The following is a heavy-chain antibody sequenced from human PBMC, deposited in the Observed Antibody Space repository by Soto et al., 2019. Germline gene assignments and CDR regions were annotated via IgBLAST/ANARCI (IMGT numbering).Heavy chain of an antibody. V-gene: IGHV5-51*01. Sequence: GESLKISCKGSGYSFTSYWIGWVRQMPGKGLEWMGIIYPGDSDTRYSPSFQGQVTISADKSISTAYLQWSSLKASDTAMYYWARQGVETGEGRYYYDSSGYYSPKDDAFDIWGQGTMVTVSS. CDR3: ARQGVETGEGRYYYDSSGYYSPKDDAFDI. D-gene: IGHD3-22*01. CDR1: GYSFTSYW. J-gene: IGHJ3*02. CDR2: IYPGDSDT.